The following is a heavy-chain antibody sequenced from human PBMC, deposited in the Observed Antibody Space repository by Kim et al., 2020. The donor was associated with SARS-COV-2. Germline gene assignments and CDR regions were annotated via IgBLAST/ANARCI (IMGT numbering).Heavy chain of an antibody. Sequence: SETLSLTCTVSGGSVSSVTHYWSWIRHHPGRGLEWVGYSYFSGSAYYNPSLKSRVTISVDTSKNQFNLRLSSVTAADTAVYYCAIAPLTTVGTENSWFDLWGQGTLVTVSS. V-gene: IGHV4-31*03. D-gene: IGHD2-21*02. J-gene: IGHJ5*02. CDR3: AIAPLTTVGTENSWFDL. CDR1: GGSVSSVTHY. CDR2: SYFSGSA.